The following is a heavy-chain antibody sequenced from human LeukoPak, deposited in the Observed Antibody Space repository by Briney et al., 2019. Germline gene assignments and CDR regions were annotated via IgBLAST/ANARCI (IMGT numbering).Heavy chain of an antibody. CDR3: VREGLERRTNFDY. D-gene: IGHD1-1*01. V-gene: IGHV3-64D*06. J-gene: IGHJ4*02. CDR1: GFTFTSHV. Sequence: GGSLRLSRSASGFTFTSHVMHWVRQAPGKGLQYYAGSVKGRFTIFRDSSKNTVYLQMNSLTAEDTAVYYCVREGLERRTNFDYWGQGTLVSVSS.